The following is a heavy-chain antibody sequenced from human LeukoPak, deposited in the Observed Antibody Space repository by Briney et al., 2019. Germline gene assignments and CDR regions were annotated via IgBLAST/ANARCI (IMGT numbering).Heavy chain of an antibody. CDR3: PRSSGYANYYFVY. Sequence: SVPVTCKASLCTFISYAISWVRQPPAQGLEWVGGINPICGTANYAQSFQGRVTITADTYTSTDYVELSSLRSNDTAVYYCPRSSGYANYYFVYWGEGDPVTVSS. D-gene: IGHD3-22*01. CDR2: INPICGTA. J-gene: IGHJ4*03. V-gene: IGHV1-69*06. CDR1: LCTFISYA.